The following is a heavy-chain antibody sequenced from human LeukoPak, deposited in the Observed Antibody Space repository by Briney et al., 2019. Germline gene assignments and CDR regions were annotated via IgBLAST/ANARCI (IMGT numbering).Heavy chain of an antibody. CDR1: GGPISSYY. CDR2: IYYSGST. CDR3: ARGPRVAGPTPFDY. V-gene: IGHV4-59*01. Sequence: SETLSLTCTVSGGPISSYYWSWIRQPPGKGLEWIGFIYYSGSTNYNPSLKSRVTISIDTSKHQFSLKLSSVTAADTAVYYCARGPRVAGPTPFDYWGQGTLVTVSS. J-gene: IGHJ4*02.